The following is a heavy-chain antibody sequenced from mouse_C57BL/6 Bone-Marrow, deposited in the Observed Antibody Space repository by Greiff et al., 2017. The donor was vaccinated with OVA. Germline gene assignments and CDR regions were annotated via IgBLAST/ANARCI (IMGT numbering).Heavy chain of an antibody. CDR3: ALLPYFDY. D-gene: IGHD2-10*01. CDR2: IYPGDGDT. J-gene: IGHJ2*01. Sequence: VKLQESGPELVKPGASVKISCKASGYAFSSSWMNWVKQRPGKGLEWIGRIYPGDGDTNYNGKFEGKATLTADKSSSTAYMQLSSLTSEDSAVYFCALLPYFDYWGQGTTLTVSS. CDR1: GYAFSSSW. V-gene: IGHV1-82*01.